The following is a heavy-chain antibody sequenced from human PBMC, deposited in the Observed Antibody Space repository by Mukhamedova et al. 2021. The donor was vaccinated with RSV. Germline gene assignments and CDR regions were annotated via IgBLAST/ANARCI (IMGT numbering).Heavy chain of an antibody. Sequence: AEYMGGRFTIPRDNAKNSLYLQIDSLRAEDTAVYYCAREKHYGAGSYGLDVWGQGTTVTVSS. CDR3: AREKHYGAGSYGLDV. D-gene: IGHD3-10*01. V-gene: IGHV3-11*01. J-gene: IGHJ6*02.